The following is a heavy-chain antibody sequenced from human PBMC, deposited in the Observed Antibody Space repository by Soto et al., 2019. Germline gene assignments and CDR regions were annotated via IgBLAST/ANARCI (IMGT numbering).Heavy chain of an antibody. J-gene: IGHJ4*02. CDR3: AKDSSGIFSSGYYILGGFDY. D-gene: IGHD3-22*01. CDR2: ISGSGGST. Sequence: PGGSLRLSCAASGFTFSSYAMSWVRQAPGKGLEWFSAISGSGGSTYYADSVKGRFTISRDNSKNTLYLQMNSLRAEDTAVYYCAKDSSGIFSSGYYILGGFDYWGQGTLVTVSS. V-gene: IGHV3-23*01. CDR1: GFTFSSYA.